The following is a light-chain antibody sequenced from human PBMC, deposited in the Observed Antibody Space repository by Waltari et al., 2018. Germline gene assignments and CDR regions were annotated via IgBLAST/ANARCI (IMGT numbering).Light chain of an antibody. V-gene: IGKV1-39*01. Sequence: DIQMTQSPPSLSASVGDRVTITCRASQSVQGYLNWYQQRPGSAPPLMFYSASALQRGVSSRFSGSGFGTEFSLTINGLQPEDFATYFCQQSATIPNTFGQGTRVQI. CDR2: SAS. J-gene: IGKJ2*01. CDR1: QSVQGY. CDR3: QQSATIPNT.